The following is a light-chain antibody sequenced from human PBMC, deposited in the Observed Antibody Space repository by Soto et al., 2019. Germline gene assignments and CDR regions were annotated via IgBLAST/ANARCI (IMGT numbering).Light chain of an antibody. J-gene: IGKJ1*01. CDR1: QSVSSN. V-gene: IGKV3-15*01. Sequence: EIVMTQSPATLSVSPGERATLSCRASQSVSSNLAWYQQKPGQAPRLLIYGASTKATGVPARFSGSGSGTEFTLSISSLQSEDFAVYYCQQYNNWPPVTFGQGTKVEIK. CDR2: GAS. CDR3: QQYNNWPPVT.